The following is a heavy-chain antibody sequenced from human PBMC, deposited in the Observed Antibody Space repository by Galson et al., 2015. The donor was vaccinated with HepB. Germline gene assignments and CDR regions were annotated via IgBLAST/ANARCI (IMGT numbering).Heavy chain of an antibody. V-gene: IGHV6-1*01. CDR1: GDSVFSNIVA. CDR2: TYYRSKWYR. CDR3: ARGIRNSFDI. D-gene: IGHD3-10*01. Sequence: CAISGDSVFSNIVAWNWIRQSPSRGLEWLGRTYYRSKWYRDYAGSVKGRIAINPDTSKNQFSLQVNSVTPDDTAVYYCARGIRNSFDIWGQGTMVTVSS. J-gene: IGHJ3*02.